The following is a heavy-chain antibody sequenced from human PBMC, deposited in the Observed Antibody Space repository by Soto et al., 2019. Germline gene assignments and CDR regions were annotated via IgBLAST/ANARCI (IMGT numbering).Heavy chain of an antibody. V-gene: IGHV3-23*01. Sequence: EVQLLESGGGLVQPGGSLRLSCAASGFTFSSYSMSWVRQAPGKGLEWVSGFRTSGDGGTTYYADSVKGRFTISRDNSKNMLFLQMNRLRAEDTAIYYRARGMSTPGIASWGQGTLVTVSS. CDR1: GFTFSSYS. D-gene: IGHD2-15*01. J-gene: IGHJ4*02. CDR2: FRTSGDGGTT. CDR3: ARGMSTPGIAS.